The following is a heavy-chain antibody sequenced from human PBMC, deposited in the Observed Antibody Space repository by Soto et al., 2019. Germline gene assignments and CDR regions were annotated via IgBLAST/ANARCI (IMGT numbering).Heavy chain of an antibody. V-gene: IGHV1-8*01. J-gene: IGHJ4*02. D-gene: IGHD3-10*01. CDR1: GYTFSNYD. CDR3: AKVSRKGSAIDFDY. Sequence: QVQLVQSGAELKKPGASVKVSCKASGYTFSNYDMNWVRQATGQGPEWIGWVNPNNGETGYAQKFQGRVTLTTEISTTTAYMELTSLRSEDTAIYYCAKVSRKGSAIDFDYWGQGTLITVSS. CDR2: VNPNNGET.